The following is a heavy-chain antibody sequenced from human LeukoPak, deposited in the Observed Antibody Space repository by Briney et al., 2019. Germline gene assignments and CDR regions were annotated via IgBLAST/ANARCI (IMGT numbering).Heavy chain of an antibody. CDR1: GVSISSYH. D-gene: IGHD6-19*01. Sequence: SETLSLTCTVSGVSISSYHWSWIRQSAGKGLEWIGRIYIDGNSNYNPSLKSRVTMSVDTSMNQFSLKLSSVTAADTAVYYCASYRYISGWYSFDYWGQGTLVTVSS. CDR2: IYIDGNS. J-gene: IGHJ4*02. V-gene: IGHV4-4*07. CDR3: ASYRYISGWYSFDY.